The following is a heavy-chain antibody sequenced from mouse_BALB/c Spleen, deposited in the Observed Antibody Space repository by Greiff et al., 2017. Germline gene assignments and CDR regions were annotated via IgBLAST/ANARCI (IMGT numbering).Heavy chain of an antibody. CDR3: ARRGYDGAWFAY. V-gene: IGHV5-6-2*01. Sequence: EVQGVESGGGLVKLGGSLKLSCAASGFTFSSYYMSWVRQTPEKRLELVAAINSNGGSTYYPDTVKGRFTISRDNAKNTLYLQMSSLKSEDTALYYCARRGYDGAWFAYWGQGTLVTVSA. D-gene: IGHD2-2*01. J-gene: IGHJ3*01. CDR2: INSNGGST. CDR1: GFTFSSYY.